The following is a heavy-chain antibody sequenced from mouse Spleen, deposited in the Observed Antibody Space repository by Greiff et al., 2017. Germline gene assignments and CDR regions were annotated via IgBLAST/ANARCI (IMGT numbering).Heavy chain of an antibody. V-gene: IGHV1-52*01. J-gene: IGHJ2*01. CDR3: ARGDTTVVAPDFDY. CDR2: IDPSDSET. Sequence: QVHVKQSGAELVRPGSSVKLSCKASGYTFTSYWMHWVKQRPIQGLEWIGNIDPSDSETHYNQKFKDKATLTVDKSSSTAYMQLSSLTSEDSAVYYCARGDTTVVAPDFDYWGQGTTLTVSS. D-gene: IGHD1-1*01. CDR1: GYTFTSYW.